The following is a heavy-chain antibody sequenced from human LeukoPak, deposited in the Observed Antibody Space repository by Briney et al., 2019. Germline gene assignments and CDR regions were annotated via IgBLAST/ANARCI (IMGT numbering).Heavy chain of an antibody. V-gene: IGHV3-74*01. D-gene: IGHD6-13*01. Sequence: GGSLRLSCAASGFTFSSYWMHWVRQAPGKGLVWASRINTDGSTTNYADSVKGRFTISRDNAKNMLYVQMNSLRAEDTAVYYCARDGTAAQFDYWGQGTLVSVSS. CDR3: ARDGTAAQFDY. CDR1: GFTFSSYW. CDR2: INTDGSTT. J-gene: IGHJ4*02.